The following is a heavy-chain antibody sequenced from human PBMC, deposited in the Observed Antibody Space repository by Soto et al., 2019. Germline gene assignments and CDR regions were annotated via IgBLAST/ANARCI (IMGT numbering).Heavy chain of an antibody. CDR2: IWYDGSNK. V-gene: IGHV3-33*01. CDR1: GFTFSSYG. Sequence: GGSLRLSXAASGFTFSSYGMHWVRQAPGKGLEWVAVIWYDGSNKYYADSVKGRFTISRDNSKNTLYLQMNSLRAEDTAVYYCARRVTMVRGVYYYYGMDVWGQGTTVTVSS. D-gene: IGHD3-10*01. CDR3: ARRVTMVRGVYYYYGMDV. J-gene: IGHJ6*02.